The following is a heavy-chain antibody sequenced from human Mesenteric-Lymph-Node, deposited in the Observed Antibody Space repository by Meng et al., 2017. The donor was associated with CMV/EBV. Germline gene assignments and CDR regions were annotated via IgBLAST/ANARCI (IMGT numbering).Heavy chain of an antibody. CDR2: IIPIFGTA. V-gene: IGHV1-69*05. CDR1: GGTFSSYA. CDR3: ASLHCSSTSCYRHNWFDP. D-gene: IGHD2-2*02. J-gene: IGHJ5*02. Sequence: SVKVSCKASGGTFSSYAISWVRQAPGQGLEWMGGIIPIFGTANYAQKFQGRVTITTDESTSTAYVELSSLRSEDTAVYYCASLHCSSTSCYRHNWFDPWGQGTLVTVSS.